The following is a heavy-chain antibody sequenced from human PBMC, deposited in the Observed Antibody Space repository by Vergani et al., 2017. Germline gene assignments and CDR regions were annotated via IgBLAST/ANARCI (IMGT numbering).Heavy chain of an antibody. CDR3: AAKSSTRIVGDAFDI. CDR2: TYYSGST. D-gene: IGHD3-22*01. Sequence: QVQLQESGPGLVKPSETLSLTCTVSGGSISSYYWSWIRQPPGKGLEWIGYTYYSGSTNYNPALISRVTISVDTSKNQFSLKLSSLTAADTAVYYCAAKSSTRIVGDAFDIWGQGTMVTVSS. J-gene: IGHJ3*02. CDR1: GGSISSYY. V-gene: IGHV4-59*01.